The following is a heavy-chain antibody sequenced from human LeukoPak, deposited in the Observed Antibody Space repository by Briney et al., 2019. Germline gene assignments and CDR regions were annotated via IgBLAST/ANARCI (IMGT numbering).Heavy chain of an antibody. CDR3: ARDLRSAGEY. D-gene: IGHD6-13*01. Sequence: PGGSLRLSCATSEFTFSNYGMSWVRQAPGKGLVWVSRISSDGGITAYADSVKDRFTISRDNAKNTLYLQMNSLRAEDTAVYYCARDLRSAGEYWGQGTLVSVSS. CDR1: EFTFSNYG. V-gene: IGHV3-74*01. J-gene: IGHJ4*02. CDR2: ISSDGGIT.